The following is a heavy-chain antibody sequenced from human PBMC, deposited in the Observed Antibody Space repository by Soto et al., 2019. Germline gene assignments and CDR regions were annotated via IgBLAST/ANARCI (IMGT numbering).Heavy chain of an antibody. D-gene: IGHD5-18*01. CDR1: GFTFGDYA. Sequence: PGGSLRLSCTASGFTFGDYAMNWFRQAPGKGLEWIGFIKSRAYGGTTEYAASVKGRFTISRDDSKSIAYLQMNSLKTEDTAVYYCTRELYTYGPTIWFDPWGQGTLVTVSS. CDR2: IKSRAYGGTT. V-gene: IGHV3-49*03. J-gene: IGHJ5*02. CDR3: TRELYTYGPTIWFDP.